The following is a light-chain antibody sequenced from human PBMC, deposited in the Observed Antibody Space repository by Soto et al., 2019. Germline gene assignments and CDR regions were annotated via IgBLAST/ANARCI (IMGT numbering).Light chain of an antibody. CDR2: GAS. CDR1: QSVTSN. V-gene: IGKV3-15*01. J-gene: IGKJ2*01. CDR3: QQYNNWPYT. Sequence: EIVLTQSPGTLSLSPGERATLSCRASQSVTSNYLAWYQQKPGQAPRLLFYGASTRATGIPARFSGSGSGTEFTLTINSLQSEDFAVYYCQQYNNWPYTFGQGTKVDIK.